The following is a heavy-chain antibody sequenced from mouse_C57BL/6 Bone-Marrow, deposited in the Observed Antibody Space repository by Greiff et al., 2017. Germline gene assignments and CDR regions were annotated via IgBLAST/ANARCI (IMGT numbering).Heavy chain of an antibody. CDR1: GFTFSSYG. J-gene: IGHJ3*01. Sequence: EVQVVESGGDLVKPGGSLKLSCAASGFTFSSYGMSWVRQTPDKRLEWVATISSGGSYTYYPDSVKGRFTISRDNAKNTLYLQMSSLKSEDTAMYYCARHGMRGFAYWGQGTLVTVSA. V-gene: IGHV5-6*01. CDR3: ARHGMRGFAY. CDR2: ISSGGSYT.